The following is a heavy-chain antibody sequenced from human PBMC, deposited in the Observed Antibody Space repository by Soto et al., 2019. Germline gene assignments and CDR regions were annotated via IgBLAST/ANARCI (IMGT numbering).Heavy chain of an antibody. CDR3: ASERTNRWFQLDY. CDR1: GFTFSSDYA. Sequence: QVQLVESGGGVVQPGRSLRLSCAASGFTFSSDYAMHWLRQAPGEGLEWVAVILYDGTSAYNVDSVKGRFTISRDNVKNTLHLQMSSLSAEDTAIYHCASERTNRWFQLDYWGQGTLVSVSS. CDR2: ILYDGTSA. V-gene: IGHV3-30*04. D-gene: IGHD2-2*01. J-gene: IGHJ4*02.